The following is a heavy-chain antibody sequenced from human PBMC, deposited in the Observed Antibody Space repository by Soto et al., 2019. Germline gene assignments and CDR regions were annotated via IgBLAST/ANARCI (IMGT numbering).Heavy chain of an antibody. CDR1: GGSISSGGYY. D-gene: IGHD1-26*01. J-gene: IGHJ4*02. CDR3: AGIYSGSPGGTLRY. V-gene: IGHV4-31*03. Sequence: QVQLQESGPGLVKPSQTLSLTCTVSGGSISSGGYYWSWIRQHPGKGLEWIGYIYYSGSTYYNPSLTSRVTLSVGTSKNQFSLKLSSVTAADTAVYYCAGIYSGSPGGTLRYWGQGTLVTVSS. CDR2: IYYSGST.